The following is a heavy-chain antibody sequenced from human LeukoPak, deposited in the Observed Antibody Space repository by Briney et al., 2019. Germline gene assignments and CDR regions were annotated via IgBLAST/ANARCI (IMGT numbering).Heavy chain of an antibody. CDR1: GFTFSRYS. CDR3: ARRAGAYSHPYDY. V-gene: IGHV3-74*01. D-gene: IGHD4/OR15-4a*01. Sequence: PGGSLRLSCAASGFTFSRYSMHWVRQAPGKGLVWVSHVNSDGSGTDYADSVKGRFTISRDNSKNTLYLQMNSLRADDTAVYYCARRAGAYSHPYDYWGQGTLVTVSS. CDR2: VNSDGSGT. J-gene: IGHJ4*02.